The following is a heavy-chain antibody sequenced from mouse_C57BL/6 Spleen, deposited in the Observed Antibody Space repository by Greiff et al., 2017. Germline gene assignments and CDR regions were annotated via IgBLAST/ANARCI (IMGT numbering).Heavy chain of an antibody. CDR3: AIYYGSSYVPYWYFDV. J-gene: IGHJ1*03. V-gene: IGHV3-6*01. CDR2: ISYDGSN. Sequence: ESGPGLVKPSQSLSLTCSDTGYSITSGYYWNWIRQFPGNKLEWMGYISYDGSNNYNPSLKNRISITRDTSKNQFFLKLNSVTTEDTATYYCAIYYGSSYVPYWYFDVWGTGTTVTVSS. CDR1: GYSITSGYY. D-gene: IGHD1-1*01.